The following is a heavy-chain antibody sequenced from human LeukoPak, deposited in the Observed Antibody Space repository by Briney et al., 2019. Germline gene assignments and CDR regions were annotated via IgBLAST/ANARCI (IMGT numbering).Heavy chain of an antibody. V-gene: IGHV4-59*08. Sequence: SETLSLTCTVSGGSISSYYWSWIRQPPGKGLEWIGYIYYSGSTNYNPSLKSRVTISVDTSKNQFSLKLSSVTAADTAVYYCARHYGAPIVVVPAANCWFDPWGQGTLVTVSS. J-gene: IGHJ5*02. CDR3: ARHYGAPIVVVPAANCWFDP. CDR1: GGSISSYY. CDR2: IYYSGST. D-gene: IGHD2-2*01.